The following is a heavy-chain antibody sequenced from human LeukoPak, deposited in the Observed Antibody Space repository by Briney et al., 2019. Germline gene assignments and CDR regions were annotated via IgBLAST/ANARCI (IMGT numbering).Heavy chain of an antibody. J-gene: IGHJ4*02. D-gene: IGHD3-22*01. Sequence: PSETLSLTCTVSAGSISSSSYYWGWIRQPPGKGLEWMGSIYYSGSTYYNPSLKTRVTISVDTSKNQFSLKLSSVTAADTAVYYCARLKYYYDSSGYYLEYYFDYWGQGTLVTVSS. V-gene: IGHV4-39*01. CDR3: ARLKYYYDSSGYYLEYYFDY. CDR1: AGSISSSSYY. CDR2: IYYSGST.